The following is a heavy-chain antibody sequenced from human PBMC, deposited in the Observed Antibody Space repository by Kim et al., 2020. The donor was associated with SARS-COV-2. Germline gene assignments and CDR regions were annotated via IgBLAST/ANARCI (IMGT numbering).Heavy chain of an antibody. CDR2: ISGSGGST. CDR1: GFTFSSYA. J-gene: IGHJ4*02. CDR3: AKDSPVYYGSGSYSSTEGDY. D-gene: IGHD3-10*01. Sequence: GGSLRLSCAASGFTFSSYAMSWVRQAPGKGLEWVSAISGSGGSTYYADSVKGRFTISRDNSKNTLYLQMNSLRAEDTAVYYCAKDSPVYYGSGSYSSTEGDYWGQGTLVTVSS. V-gene: IGHV3-23*01.